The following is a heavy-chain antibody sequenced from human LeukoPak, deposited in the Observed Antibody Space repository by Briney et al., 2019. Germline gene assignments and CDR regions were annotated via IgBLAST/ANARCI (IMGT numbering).Heavy chain of an antibody. CDR2: INPRGGST. D-gene: IGHD6-19*01. CDR1: GYTFTSYY. CDR3: ASVTSSGCFDY. Sequence: ASVKVSCKASGYTFTSYYIHWVRQAPGQGLEWMGIINPRGGSTSYAQKFQGRVTMTRDTSTSTVYMELSSLRSEDTAVYYCASVTSSGCFDYWGQGTLVTVSS. J-gene: IGHJ4*02. V-gene: IGHV1-46*01.